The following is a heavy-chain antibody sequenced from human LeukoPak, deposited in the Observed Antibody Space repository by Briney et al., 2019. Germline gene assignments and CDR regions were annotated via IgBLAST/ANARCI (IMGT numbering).Heavy chain of an antibody. CDR2: ISTSSSYI. J-gene: IGHJ6*03. D-gene: IGHD6-19*01. Sequence: GGSLRLSCAASGFTFSSYSMNWVRQAPGKGLEWLSSISTSSSYIYYADSVKGRFTISRDNAKNSLYLQMNSLRAEDTGVYYCARVAVAGNRYYYYYMDVWGKGTTVTVSS. V-gene: IGHV3-21*01. CDR1: GFTFSSYS. CDR3: ARVAVAGNRYYYYYMDV.